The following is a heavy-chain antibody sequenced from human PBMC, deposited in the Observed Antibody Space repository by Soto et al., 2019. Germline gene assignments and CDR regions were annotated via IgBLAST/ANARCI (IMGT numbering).Heavy chain of an antibody. CDR1: GFSFTSYS. Sequence: QGKLVQSGAEVKKPGASVKVSCGTSGFSFTSYSFHWVRQAPAQGLQWMGWINAGRGKTKYSQQFQGRVTFTWATSANTVYMELSRLTSEGTSVFYCARWIDNGYFDYWGQGTLVTVSA. J-gene: IGHJ4*02. CDR2: INAGRGKT. V-gene: IGHV1-3*01. CDR3: ARWIDNGYFDY. D-gene: IGHD4-17*01.